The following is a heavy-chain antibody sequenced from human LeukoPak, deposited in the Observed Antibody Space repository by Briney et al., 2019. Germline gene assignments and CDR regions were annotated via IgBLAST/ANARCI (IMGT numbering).Heavy chain of an antibody. CDR1: GYSFTSYW. CDR3: ARLNSLQYFDWVLYGTLYDH. V-gene: IGHV5-51*01. J-gene: IGHJ5*02. Sequence: GESLKISCKGSGYSFTSYWIGWVRQMPGKGLEWMGIIHPDNSDTRYSPSFQGQVTISADKSINSAYLQWSSLKASDTAIYYCARLNSLQYFDWVLYGTLYDHWGQGTLVTVSS. D-gene: IGHD3-9*01. CDR2: IHPDNSDT.